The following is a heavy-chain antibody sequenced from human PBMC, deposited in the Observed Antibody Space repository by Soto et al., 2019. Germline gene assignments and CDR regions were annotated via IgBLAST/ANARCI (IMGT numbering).Heavy chain of an antibody. J-gene: IGHJ4*02. Sequence: PSETLSLTCTVSGGSISSGGYYWSWIRQHPGKGLEWIGYIYYSGSTYYNPSLKSRVTISVDTSKNQFSLKLSSVTAADTAVYYCARAPRYYDSSGYSLWIDYWGQGTLVTVSS. D-gene: IGHD3-22*01. CDR2: IYYSGST. CDR3: ARAPRYYDSSGYSLWIDY. V-gene: IGHV4-31*03. CDR1: GGSISSGGYY.